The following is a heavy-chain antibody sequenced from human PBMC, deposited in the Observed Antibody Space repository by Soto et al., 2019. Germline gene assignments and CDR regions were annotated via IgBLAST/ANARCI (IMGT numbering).Heavy chain of an antibody. V-gene: IGHV3-13*01. Sequence: GGSLRFSCEASGFTFSGFDMHWVRQPTGKGLEWVSTIGTAGDTYYAVSVKGRFTISRDNAKNSLSLQMNSLRAGDTAVYFCARGQEVGAHFFDSWGQGTQVTVSS. CDR2: IGTAGDT. D-gene: IGHD2-15*01. J-gene: IGHJ4*02. CDR3: ARGQEVGAHFFDS. CDR1: GFTFSGFD.